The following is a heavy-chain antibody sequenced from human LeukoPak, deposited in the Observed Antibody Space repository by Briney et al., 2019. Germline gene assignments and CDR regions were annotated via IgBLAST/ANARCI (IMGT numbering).Heavy chain of an antibody. CDR1: GFTFSSYG. J-gene: IGHJ6*02. Sequence: PGGSLRLSCAASGFTFSSYGMHWVRQAPGKGLEWVAVISYDGSNKYYADSVKGRFTISRDNSKNTLYLQMNSLRAEDTAVYYCAKVSRFLEWSLPLYGMDVWGQGTTVTVSS. CDR3: AKVSRFLEWSLPLYGMDV. D-gene: IGHD3-3*01. V-gene: IGHV3-30*18. CDR2: ISYDGSNK.